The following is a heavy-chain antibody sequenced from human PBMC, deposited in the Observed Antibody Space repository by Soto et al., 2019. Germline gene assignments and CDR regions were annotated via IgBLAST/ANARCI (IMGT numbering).Heavy chain of an antibody. D-gene: IGHD2-15*01. J-gene: IGHJ3*02. CDR1: GGSISSYY. V-gene: IGHV4-59*08. CDR3: ARLVRYCSGGSCYFTRDAFDI. Sequence: ETLSLTCTVSGGSISSYYWSWIRQPPGKGLEWIGYIYYSGSTNYNPSLKSRVTISVDTSKNQFSLKLSSVTAADTAVYYCARLVRYCSGGSCYFTRDAFDIWGQGPMVTVSS. CDR2: IYYSGST.